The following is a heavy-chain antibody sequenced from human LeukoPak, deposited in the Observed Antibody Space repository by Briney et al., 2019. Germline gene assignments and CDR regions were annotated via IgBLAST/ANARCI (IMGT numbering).Heavy chain of an antibody. CDR2: INPNDGST. J-gene: IGHJ4*02. D-gene: IGHD6-13*01. Sequence: GASVKVSCKASGYNFTSYWIQWVRQAPGQGLEWVSLINPNDGSTTYTHKFQGRVTMTRDMSTSTAFMDLSSLTSDDTATYYCARAPRHSSTMLDYWGQGTLVTVSP. V-gene: IGHV1-46*01. CDR1: GYNFTSYW. CDR3: ARAPRHSSTMLDY.